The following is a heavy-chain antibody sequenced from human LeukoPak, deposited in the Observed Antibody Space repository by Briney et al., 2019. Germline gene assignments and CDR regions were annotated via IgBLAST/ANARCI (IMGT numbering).Heavy chain of an antibody. D-gene: IGHD1-20*01. V-gene: IGHV3-74*01. CDR2: IDSDGRST. CDR1: GFTFSSYA. CDR3: ARVLYTWNDCLNY. J-gene: IGHJ4*02. Sequence: GGSLRLSCAASGFTFSSYAMSWVRQAPGKGLEWVSRIDSDGRSTSYADSVEGRFTISRDNAKNTLYLQMNSLRAEDTAVYYCARVLYTWNDCLNYWGQGTLVTVSS.